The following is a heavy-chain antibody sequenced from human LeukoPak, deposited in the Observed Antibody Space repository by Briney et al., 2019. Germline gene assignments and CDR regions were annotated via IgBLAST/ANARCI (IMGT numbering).Heavy chain of an antibody. Sequence: GGSLRLSCAASGFTFSSYAMSWVRQAPGKGLECVSAISGSGGSTYYADSVKGRFTISRDNSKNTLYLQMNSLRAEDTAVYYCAKEPAAAGNYYYYYMDVWGKGTTVTVSS. CDR3: AKEPAAAGNYYYYYMDV. CDR2: ISGSGGST. V-gene: IGHV3-23*01. J-gene: IGHJ6*03. D-gene: IGHD6-13*01. CDR1: GFTFSSYA.